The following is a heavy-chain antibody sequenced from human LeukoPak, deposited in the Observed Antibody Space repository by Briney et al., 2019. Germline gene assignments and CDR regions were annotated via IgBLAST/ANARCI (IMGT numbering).Heavy chain of an antibody. CDR2: ISSSSSYI. D-gene: IGHD3-16*01. Sequence: PGGCLSLSRAASVLILSLLSMNGVRQPGGRGLEGVSTISSSSSYIFYADSVKGRSTISRDNAKNSLYLQMNSLRAEDRGVYDCARGSRGRGFAFDIWGQGTMVTVSS. V-gene: IGHV3-21*01. CDR3: ARGSRGRGFAFDI. CDR1: VLILSLLS. J-gene: IGHJ3*02.